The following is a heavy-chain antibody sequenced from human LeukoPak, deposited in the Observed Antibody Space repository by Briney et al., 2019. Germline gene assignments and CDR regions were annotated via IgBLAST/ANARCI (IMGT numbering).Heavy chain of an antibody. CDR2: IYYSGST. D-gene: IGHD2-2*01. CDR3: ARGDIVVVPAAPLPYYYYGMDV. Sequence: SETLSLTCTVSGGSLSSYYWSWIRQPPGEGRVWIGYIYYSGSTNYNPSLKSRVTISVDTSKNQFSLKLSSVTAADTAVYYCARGDIVVVPAAPLPYYYYGMDVWGQGTTVTVSS. V-gene: IGHV4-59*01. CDR1: GGSLSSYY. J-gene: IGHJ6*02.